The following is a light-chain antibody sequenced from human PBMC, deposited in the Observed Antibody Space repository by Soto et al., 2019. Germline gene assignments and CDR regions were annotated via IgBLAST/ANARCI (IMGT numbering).Light chain of an antibody. J-gene: IGLJ1*01. CDR3: SSYTSSSLYV. V-gene: IGLV2-14*01. CDR2: EVG. Sequence: QSALTQPASVSGSPGQSITISCTGTSSDVGGYNYVSWYQQHPGKAPKLMIYEVGNRPSGVSNRFSGSKSGNTASLTISGLQAEDEADYYCSSYTSSSLYVFGTGTKVTGL. CDR1: SSDVGGYNY.